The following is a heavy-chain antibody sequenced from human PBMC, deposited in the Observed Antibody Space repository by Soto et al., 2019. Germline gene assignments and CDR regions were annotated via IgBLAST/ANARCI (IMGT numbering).Heavy chain of an antibody. CDR3: VRDRGSGSFYNGGLWH. Sequence: ASVKVSCKASGYTFTGYYMHWVRQAPGQGLEWMGWINPNSGGTNYAQKFQGWVTMTRDTPISTAYMELSRLRSDDTAVYYCVRDRGSGSFYNGGLWHWGQGTLVTVSS. J-gene: IGHJ4*02. CDR2: INPNSGGT. CDR1: GYTFTGYY. V-gene: IGHV1-2*04. D-gene: IGHD3-10*01.